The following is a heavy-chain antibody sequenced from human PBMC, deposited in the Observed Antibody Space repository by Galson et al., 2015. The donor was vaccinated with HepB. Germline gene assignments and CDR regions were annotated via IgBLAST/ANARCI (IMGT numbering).Heavy chain of an antibody. CDR3: ARVPLLFVDAVGYDAFDI. CDR2: TYYRSKWPN. J-gene: IGHJ3*02. CDR1: GDSVSSDSAT. V-gene: IGHV6-1*01. D-gene: IGHD3-22*01. Sequence: CAISGDSVSSDSATWNWIRQSPSRGPEWLGRTYYRSKWPNDYALPVKSRISINADTSKNQISLQLNSVSPEDTAVYYCARVPLLFVDAVGYDAFDIWGQGTLVTVSS.